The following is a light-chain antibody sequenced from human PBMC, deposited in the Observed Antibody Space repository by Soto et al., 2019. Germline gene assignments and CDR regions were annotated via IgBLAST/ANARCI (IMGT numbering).Light chain of an antibody. CDR2: DAS. Sequence: DIVLTQSPGTLSLSPGERAILSCRASQSVVNSYLAWFQHKPGQAPRLLIHDASRRATGIPHRFSGSGSGTDFTLTISRLEPEDFAVYYCQQYGDSPFTFGPGTRVDIK. CDR3: QQYGDSPFT. J-gene: IGKJ3*01. V-gene: IGKV3-20*01. CDR1: QSVVNSY.